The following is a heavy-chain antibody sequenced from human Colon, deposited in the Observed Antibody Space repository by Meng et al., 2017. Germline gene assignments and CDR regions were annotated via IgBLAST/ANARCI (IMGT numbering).Heavy chain of an antibody. CDR2: IHYSGST. Sequence: QVQLQESGPGLVKPSQTLSLTCTVSGGSSSSCTYYWGWSRQLPEKGLEWIAYIHYSGSTYYSPSLKSRVTISVDTSKNQLSLKLSSMTAADTAVYYCARYVFDSSSLYSNWFDPWGQGTLVTVSS. D-gene: IGHD3-22*01. CDR1: GGSSSSCTYY. J-gene: IGHJ5*02. CDR3: ARYVFDSSSLYSNWFDP. V-gene: IGHV4-31*03.